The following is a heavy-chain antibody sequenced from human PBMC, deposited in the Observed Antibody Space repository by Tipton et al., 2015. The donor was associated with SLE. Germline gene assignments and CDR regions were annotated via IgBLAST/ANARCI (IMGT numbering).Heavy chain of an antibody. CDR3: ARDAGIAAAGPYGMDV. CDR2: IYHSGST. Sequence: LRLSCAVSGYSISSGYYWGWIRQPPGKGLEWIGSIYHSGSTYYNPSLKSRVTISVDTSKNQFSLKLSSVTAADTAVYYCARDAGIAAAGPYGMDVWGQGTTVTVSS. J-gene: IGHJ6*02. V-gene: IGHV4-38-2*02. CDR1: GYSISSGYY. D-gene: IGHD6-13*01.